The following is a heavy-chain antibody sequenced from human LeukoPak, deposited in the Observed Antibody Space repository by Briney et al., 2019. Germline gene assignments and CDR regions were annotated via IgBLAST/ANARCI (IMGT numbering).Heavy chain of an antibody. D-gene: IGHD3-9*01. CDR1: GYTFTDYY. Sequence: GASVKVSCKASGYTFTDYYIHWVRQAPGQGLEWMGWIKPDSGDTNYAQKFQGRVTMTRDTSISTAYMELSRLSSDDTAVYYCARADLLTGYYILDFWGQGTLVTVSS. J-gene: IGHJ4*02. V-gene: IGHV1-2*02. CDR2: IKPDSGDT. CDR3: ARADLLTGYYILDF.